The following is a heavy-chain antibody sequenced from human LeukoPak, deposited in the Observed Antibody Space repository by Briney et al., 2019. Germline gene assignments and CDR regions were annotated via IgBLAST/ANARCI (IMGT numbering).Heavy chain of an antibody. CDR1: GFTVSTNC. CDR3: AKAPGPEWLFDY. D-gene: IGHD3-3*01. CDR2: ISGSGGST. J-gene: IGHJ4*02. V-gene: IGHV3-23*01. Sequence: GGSLRLSCAASGFTVSTNCMSWVRQAPGKGLEWVSAISGSGGSTYYADSVKGRFTISRDNSKNTLYLQMNSLRAEDTAVYYCAKAPGPEWLFDYWGQGTLVTVSS.